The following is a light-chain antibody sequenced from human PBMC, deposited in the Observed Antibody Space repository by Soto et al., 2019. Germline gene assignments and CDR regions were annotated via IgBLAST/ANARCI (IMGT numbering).Light chain of an antibody. J-gene: IGLJ1*01. Sequence: SYELTQPSSVSVSPGQTAKITCSGDALEKQYAYWYQQKPGHAPVLVIYQDTERPSGIPERFSGSSSGTTVTLTISGVQAEDEADYYCQVADISGPYVFGIGTKLTVL. CDR1: ALEKQY. CDR2: QDT. CDR3: QVADISGPYV. V-gene: IGLV3-25*03.